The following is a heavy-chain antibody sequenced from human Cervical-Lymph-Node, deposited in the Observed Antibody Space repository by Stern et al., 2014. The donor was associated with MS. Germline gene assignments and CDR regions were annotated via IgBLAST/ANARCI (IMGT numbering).Heavy chain of an antibody. CDR2: IYPNSGTS. J-gene: IGHJ4*02. Sequence: QLVQSGAEVKQPGASMKVTCQASENTFTGYYIHWVRQVPGPGLEWMGCIYPNSGTSNYAQRFQDRVSLTSDTSNTLAYMELDRLTSDDTAVYYCARISLGSGIDYWGQGSLVTVSS. CDR1: ENTFTGYY. V-gene: IGHV1-2*02. D-gene: IGHD1-26*01. CDR3: ARISLGSGIDY.